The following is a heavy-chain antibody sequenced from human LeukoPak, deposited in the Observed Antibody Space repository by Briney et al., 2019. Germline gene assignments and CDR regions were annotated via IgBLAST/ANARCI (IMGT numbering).Heavy chain of an antibody. Sequence: SETLSLTCTVSGGSINSYYWIWLRQPAGKGLEWIGRIYTSESTNYNPPLRSRVTISVDTSKNQFSQKLSSVTAAHPAVYFCAREYTGIAEYYFDYWGQGTLVTVSS. CDR3: AREYTGIAEYYFDY. J-gene: IGHJ4*02. CDR2: IYTSEST. CDR1: GGSINSYY. V-gene: IGHV4-4*07. D-gene: IGHD6-13*01.